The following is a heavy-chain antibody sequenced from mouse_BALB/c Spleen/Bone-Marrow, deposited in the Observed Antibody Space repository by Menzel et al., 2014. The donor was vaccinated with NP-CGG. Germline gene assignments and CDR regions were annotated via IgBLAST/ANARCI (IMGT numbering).Heavy chain of an antibody. CDR3: ARGGNFAWFAY. CDR2: ISSGSSTI. Sequence: EVKLVESGGGLVQPGGSRKLSCAASGFTLSSFGMHWVRQAPEKGLEWVAYISSGSSTIYYADTVKGRFTISRDNPKNTLFLQMTSLRSEDTAMYYCARGGNFAWFAYWGQGTLVTASA. CDR1: GFTLSSFG. V-gene: IGHV5-17*02. J-gene: IGHJ3*01. D-gene: IGHD2-1*01.